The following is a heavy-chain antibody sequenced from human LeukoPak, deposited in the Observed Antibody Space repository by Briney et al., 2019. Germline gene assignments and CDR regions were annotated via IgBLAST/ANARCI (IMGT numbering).Heavy chain of an antibody. CDR2: ISSSSSYI. CDR3: AREVAVAGSFDY. Sequence: GGSLRLSCAASGFTFSSYSMNWVRQAPGKGLEGVSSISSSSSYIYYADSVKGRFTISRDNAKNSLYLQMNSLRAEDTAVYYCAREVAVAGSFDYWGQGTLVTVSS. J-gene: IGHJ4*02. D-gene: IGHD6-19*01. CDR1: GFTFSSYS. V-gene: IGHV3-21*01.